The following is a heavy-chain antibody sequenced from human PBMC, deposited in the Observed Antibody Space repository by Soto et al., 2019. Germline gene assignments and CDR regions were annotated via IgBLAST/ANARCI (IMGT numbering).Heavy chain of an antibody. J-gene: IGHJ6*02. D-gene: IGHD3-10*01. CDR3: ARVHKRALLWFGELPSHYYYGKDV. CDR2: INHSGST. CDR1: GGSFSGYY. Sequence: SETLSLTCAVYGGSFSGYYWSWIRQPPGKGLEWIGEINHSGSTNYNPSLKSRVTISVDTSKNQFSLKLSSVTAADTAVYYCARVHKRALLWFGELPSHYYYGKDVCGQGTTVTVSS. V-gene: IGHV4-34*01.